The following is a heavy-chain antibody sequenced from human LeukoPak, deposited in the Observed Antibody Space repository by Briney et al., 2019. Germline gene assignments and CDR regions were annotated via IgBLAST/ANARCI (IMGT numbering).Heavy chain of an antibody. CDR3: ARVALGSYNWFDP. CDR2: ISSSSSYI. V-gene: IGHV3-21*01. CDR1: GLTFSSYS. D-gene: IGHD3-10*01. J-gene: IGHJ5*02. Sequence: GGSLRLSCAASGLTFSSYSMNWVRQAPGKGLEWVSSISSSSSYIYYADSVKGRFTISRDNAKNSLYLQMNSLRAEDTAVYYCARVALGSYNWFDPWGQGTLVTVSS.